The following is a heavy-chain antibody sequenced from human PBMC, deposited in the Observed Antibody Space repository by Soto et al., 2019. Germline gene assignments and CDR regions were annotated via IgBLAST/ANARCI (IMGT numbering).Heavy chain of an antibody. CDR1: GGSISSSSYY. D-gene: IGHD2-21*01. V-gene: IGHV4-30-4*08. CDR2: IYYTGIT. CDR3: AREERKGIISWFDP. J-gene: IGHJ5*02. Sequence: SETLSLTCTVSGGSISSSSYYWGWIRQPPGKGLEWIGYIYYTGITHLNPSLKSRLTMAVDTSKNEFSLKLTSVSAADTAVYFCAREERKGIISWFDPWGQGTPVTVSS.